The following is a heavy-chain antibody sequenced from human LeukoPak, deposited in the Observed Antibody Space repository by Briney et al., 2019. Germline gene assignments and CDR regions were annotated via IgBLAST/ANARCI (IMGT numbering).Heavy chain of an antibody. J-gene: IGHJ4*02. CDR1: GLTFSRYA. V-gene: IGHV3-23*01. Sequence: GGSLKLSCAASGLTFSRYAMNWVRQTPGEGLEWVSGISDSGYDTYYADSVKGRFTISRDNSKNTVYLQLNSLKVEDSAVYYCASKGAYSGFDPYDFWGRGTLVTVSS. D-gene: IGHD5-12*01. CDR3: ASKGAYSGFDPYDF. CDR2: ISDSGYDT.